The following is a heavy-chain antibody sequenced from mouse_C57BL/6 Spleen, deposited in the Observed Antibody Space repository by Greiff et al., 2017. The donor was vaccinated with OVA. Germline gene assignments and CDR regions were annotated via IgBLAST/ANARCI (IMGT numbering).Heavy chain of an antibody. CDR3: NPTVVRDMDD. CDR1: GFNIKDYY. D-gene: IGHD1-1*01. J-gene: IGHJ4*01. Sequence: VQLQQSGAELVRPGASVKLSCTASGFNIKDYYMHWVKQRPEQGLEWIGRIDPEDGDTEYAPKFQGKATMTADTSSNTAYLQLSSLTSEDAAVDYCNPTVVRDMDDWGQGTSVTVSS. CDR2: IDPEDGDT. V-gene: IGHV14-1*01.